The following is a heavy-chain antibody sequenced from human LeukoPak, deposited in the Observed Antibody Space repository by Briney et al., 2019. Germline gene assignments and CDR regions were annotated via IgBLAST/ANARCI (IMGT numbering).Heavy chain of an antibody. Sequence: ASVKVSCKASGYTFTGDYMHWVRQAPGQGLEWMGWIKPNSGGASHAQKFQGRVTMTRDTSISTAYMELRRLTSDDTAVYYCARGGWELLRTSFDYWCQGTLVTVSS. J-gene: IGHJ4*02. CDR3: ARGGWELLRTSFDY. V-gene: IGHV1-2*02. D-gene: IGHD1-26*01. CDR2: IKPNSGGA. CDR1: GYTFTGDY.